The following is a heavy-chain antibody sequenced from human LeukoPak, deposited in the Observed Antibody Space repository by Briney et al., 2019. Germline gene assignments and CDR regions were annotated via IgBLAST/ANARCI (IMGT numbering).Heavy chain of an antibody. D-gene: IGHD3-10*01. V-gene: IGHV1-2*02. CDR1: GYTFTGYY. Sequence: ASVKVSCKASGYTFTGYYMHWVRQAPGQGLEWMGWINPNSGGTNYAQKFQGRVTMTRDTSISTAYMELSRLRSDDTAVYYCATVGMPVVRGVIGTEYWGQGTLVTVSS. J-gene: IGHJ4*02. CDR2: INPNSGGT. CDR3: ATVGMPVVRGVIGTEY.